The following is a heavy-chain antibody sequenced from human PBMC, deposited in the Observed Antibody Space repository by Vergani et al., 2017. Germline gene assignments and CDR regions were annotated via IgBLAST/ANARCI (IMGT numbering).Heavy chain of an antibody. J-gene: IGHJ6*02. V-gene: IGHV1-18*04. Sequence: QVQLVQSGAEVKKPGASVKVSCKASGYTFTSYGISWVRQAPGQGLEWMGWISAYNGNTNYAPKLQGRATMTTDTSTSPAYMELRSLRSDDTAVYYCAREISTGTTGGAVPTNAERGMDVWGQGTTVTVSS. CDR1: GYTFTSYG. CDR2: ISAYNGNT. CDR3: AREISTGTTGGAVPTNAERGMDV. D-gene: IGHD1-7*01.